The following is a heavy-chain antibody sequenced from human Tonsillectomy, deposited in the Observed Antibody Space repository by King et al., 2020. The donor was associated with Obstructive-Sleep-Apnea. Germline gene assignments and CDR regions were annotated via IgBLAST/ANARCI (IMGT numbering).Heavy chain of an antibody. CDR3: AEGVHTFDI. CDR2: IYCSGRT. V-gene: IGHV4-39*07. J-gene: IGHJ3*02. CDR1: GGSISTSSYY. Sequence: QLQESGPGLVKPSETLSLTYTVSGGSISTSSYYWVWIRQPPGKGLEWIGSIYCSGRTYYNPTLKSRVTISVDSSKNQFSLRLSSLTAADTAVYYCAEGVHTFDIWGPGTLVTVSS.